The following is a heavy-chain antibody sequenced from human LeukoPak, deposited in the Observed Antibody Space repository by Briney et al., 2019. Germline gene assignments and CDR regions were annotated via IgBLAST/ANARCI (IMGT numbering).Heavy chain of an antibody. Sequence: GGSLRLSCAASGFIFNRAWMNWVRQAPGKGLEWVANIKEDGSEKYYVDAVKGRFTISRDNAKKSLFLQMNSLRAEDTAVYYCARDQYYSSSDWGQGTLVTVSS. V-gene: IGHV3-7*03. CDR3: ARDQYYSSSD. CDR2: IKEDGSEK. D-gene: IGHD6-19*01. J-gene: IGHJ4*02. CDR1: GFIFNRAW.